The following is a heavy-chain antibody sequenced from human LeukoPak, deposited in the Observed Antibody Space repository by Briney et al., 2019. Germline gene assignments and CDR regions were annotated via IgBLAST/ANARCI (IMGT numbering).Heavy chain of an antibody. CDR2: IYYSGST. CDR3: AREGPGYACMDV. CDR1: GGSISSGDYY. D-gene: IGHD5-12*01. J-gene: IGHJ6*02. Sequence: SQTLSLTCTVSGGSISSGDYYWSWIRQPPGKGLEWIGYIYYSGSTYYNPSLKSRVTISVDTSKNQFSLKLSSVTAADTAVYYCAREGPGYACMDVWGQGTTVTVSS. V-gene: IGHV4-30-4*01.